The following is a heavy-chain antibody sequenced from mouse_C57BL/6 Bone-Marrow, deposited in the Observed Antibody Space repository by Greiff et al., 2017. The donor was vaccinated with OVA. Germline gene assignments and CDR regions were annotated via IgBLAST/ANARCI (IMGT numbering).Heavy chain of an antibody. Sequence: EVKLMESGAELVRPGASVKLSCTASGFNIKDDYMHWVKQRPEQGLEWIGWIDPENGDTEYASKFQGKATITADTSSNTAYLQLSSLTSEDTAVYYCTKGILFDYWGQGTTLTVSS. CDR2: IDPENGDT. CDR3: TKGILFDY. CDR1: GFNIKDDY. J-gene: IGHJ2*01. V-gene: IGHV14-4*01.